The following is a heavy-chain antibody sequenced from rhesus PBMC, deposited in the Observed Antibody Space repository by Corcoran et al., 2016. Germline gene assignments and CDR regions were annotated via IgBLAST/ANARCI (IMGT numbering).Heavy chain of an antibody. Sequence: QVQLQESGPGLVKPSETLSLTCAVSGASISSYWWNWIRQPPGKGLEWIGEINGNSGRTNYNPSLKSRVSISKDASKNQFPLKLSSVTAADTAVYYCARAGNSGYSFDYWGQGVLVTVSS. D-gene: IGHD5-24*01. V-gene: IGHV4-80*01. CDR1: GASISSYW. CDR3: ARAGNSGYSFDY. CDR2: INGNSGRT. J-gene: IGHJ4*01.